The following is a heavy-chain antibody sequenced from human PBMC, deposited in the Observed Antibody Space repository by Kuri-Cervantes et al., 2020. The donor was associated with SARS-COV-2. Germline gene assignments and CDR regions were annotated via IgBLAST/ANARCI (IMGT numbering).Heavy chain of an antibody. J-gene: IGHJ4*02. V-gene: IGHV4-61*09. Sequence: SETLSLTCAVSGVSVSHGTYSWSWIRQPAGKGLEWIGHLDTSGTTTYNPSLKSRVTISLDTSKNHVSLRLTSATAADTAVYYCASITIFGVAKIWGQGTLVTVSS. CDR2: LDTSGTT. CDR1: GVSVSHGTYS. D-gene: IGHD3-3*01. CDR3: ASITIFGVAKI.